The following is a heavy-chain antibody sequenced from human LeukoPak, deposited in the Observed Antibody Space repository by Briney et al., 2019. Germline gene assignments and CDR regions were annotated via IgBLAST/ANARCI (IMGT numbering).Heavy chain of an antibody. CDR1: VFTFSDYY. CDR2: ISSSGSTI. J-gene: IGHJ4*02. Sequence: VGSLRLSCAASVFTFSDYYMSWIRHAPGKGRECVSYISSSGSTIYYADSVKGRFTISRDNAKNSLYLQMNSLRAEDTALYYCARASGGGPLFDYWGQGTLVTVSS. V-gene: IGHV3-11*01. CDR3: ARASGGGPLFDY. D-gene: IGHD3-16*01.